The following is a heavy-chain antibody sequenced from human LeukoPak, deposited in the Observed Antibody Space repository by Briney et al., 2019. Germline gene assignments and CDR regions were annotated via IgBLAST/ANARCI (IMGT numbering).Heavy chain of an antibody. J-gene: IGHJ5*02. D-gene: IGHD3-10*01. Sequence: ASVRVSCKASGYTFTSHDINWVRQAPGQGLEWMGWMNPNSGNTGYAQKFQGRVTMTRNTSISTAYMELSSLRSEDTAVYYCARDYYGSRSSSFDPWGQGTLVTVSS. CDR3: ARDYYGSRSSSFDP. V-gene: IGHV1-8*01. CDR1: GYTFTSHD. CDR2: MNPNSGNT.